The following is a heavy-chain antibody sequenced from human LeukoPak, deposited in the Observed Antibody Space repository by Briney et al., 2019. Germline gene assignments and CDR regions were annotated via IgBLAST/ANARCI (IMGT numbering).Heavy chain of an antibody. CDR2: ISYDGSNK. CDR1: GFTFSSYG. Sequence: GGSLRLSCAASGFTFSSYGMHWVRQAPGKGLEWEAVISYDGSNKYYADSVKGRFTISRDNSKNTLYLQMNSLRAEDTAVYYCAKDSNYYDSSGSHYFDYWGQGTLVTVSS. J-gene: IGHJ4*02. D-gene: IGHD3-22*01. CDR3: AKDSNYYDSSGSHYFDY. V-gene: IGHV3-30*18.